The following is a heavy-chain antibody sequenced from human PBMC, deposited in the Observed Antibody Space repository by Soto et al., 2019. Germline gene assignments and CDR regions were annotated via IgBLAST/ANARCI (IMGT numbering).Heavy chain of an antibody. CDR1: GYSFTSYW. V-gene: IGHV5-51*01. CDR3: ARHRGGSSWAYYYYGMDV. J-gene: IGHJ6*02. Sequence: PGESLKISCKGSGYSFTSYWIGWVRQMPGKGLEWMGIIYPGDSDTRYSPSFQGQVTISADKSISTAYLQWSSLKASDTAMYYSARHRGGSSWAYYYYGMDVWGQGTTVTVSS. CDR2: IYPGDSDT. D-gene: IGHD6-13*01.